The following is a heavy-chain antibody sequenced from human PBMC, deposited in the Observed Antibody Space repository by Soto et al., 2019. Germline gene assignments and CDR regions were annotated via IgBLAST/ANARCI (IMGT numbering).Heavy chain of an antibody. CDR2: IKQDGSVR. V-gene: IGHV3-7*03. Sequence: GGSLRLSCVASGFTFSSCWMSWVRQAPGKGLEWVANIKQDGSVRYYVDSVKGRFTISRDNAMNSLYLQMNSLRVEDTAMYYCARGFSSTPNWFDPWGQRPLVTVST. J-gene: IGHJ5*02. CDR1: GFTFSSCW. D-gene: IGHD6-19*01. CDR3: ARGFSSTPNWFDP.